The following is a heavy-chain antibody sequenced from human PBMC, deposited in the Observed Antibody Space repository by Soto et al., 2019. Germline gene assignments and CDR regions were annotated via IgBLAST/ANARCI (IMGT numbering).Heavy chain of an antibody. CDR3: ARDLRGDIPSKEGRLNYYMDV. Sequence: QVQLVESGGGLVKPGGSLRLSCAASGFTFSDYYMSWIRQAPGKGLEWVSYISSSGSTIYYADSVKGRFTISRDNAKNSLYLQMNSLRAEDTAVYYCARDLRGDIPSKEGRLNYYMDVWGKGTTVTVSS. D-gene: IGHD2-15*01. CDR1: GFTFSDYY. V-gene: IGHV3-11*01. J-gene: IGHJ6*03. CDR2: ISSSGSTI.